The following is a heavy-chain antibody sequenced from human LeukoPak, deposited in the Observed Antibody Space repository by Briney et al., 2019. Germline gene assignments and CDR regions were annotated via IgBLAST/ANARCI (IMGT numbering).Heavy chain of an antibody. V-gene: IGHV4-39*01. CDR2: IYFTGDT. J-gene: IGHJ4*02. D-gene: IGHD6-13*01. Sequence: SETLSLTCTVSGDSISSSSYNWAWIRQPPGKGLEWIGSIYFTGDTSYNPSLQPRFTLSVHRSKNQFSLSLTSVTAADTAVYFCASQRWSTSQFDHWGQGTLVAVSS. CDR3: ASQRWSTSQFDH. CDR1: GDSISSSSYN.